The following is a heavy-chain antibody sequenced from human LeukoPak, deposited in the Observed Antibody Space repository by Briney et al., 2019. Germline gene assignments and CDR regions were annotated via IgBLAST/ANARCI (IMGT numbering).Heavy chain of an antibody. CDR2: SYHTGNT. V-gene: IGHV4-38-2*01. Sequence: SETLSLTCAGSGYSISSGYYWGWIRQPPGKGLEWIGSSYHTGNTYHNPSLKSRVILSVDTSKNQFSLKLTSVTAADTAVYYCARLFDSTGSYQAWYFVYWRQGTLVTVSS. CDR1: GYSISSGYY. J-gene: IGHJ4*02. D-gene: IGHD3-22*01. CDR3: ARLFDSTGSYQAWYFVY.